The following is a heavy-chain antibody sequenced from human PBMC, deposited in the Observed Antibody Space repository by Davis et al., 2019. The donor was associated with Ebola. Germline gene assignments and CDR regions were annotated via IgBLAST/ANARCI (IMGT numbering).Heavy chain of an antibody. CDR2: ISDDGTNK. Sequence: GESLKISCAASGFTFSNYGMHWVCQAPGKGLEWVAFISDDGTNKYYADSVKGRFTISRDNSKNTVYLQMNSLRTGDTAVYYCARDALGETAPLDYWGQGTLVTVSS. J-gene: IGHJ4*02. CDR3: ARDALGETAPLDY. CDR1: GFTFSNYG. D-gene: IGHD2-15*01. V-gene: IGHV3-30*03.